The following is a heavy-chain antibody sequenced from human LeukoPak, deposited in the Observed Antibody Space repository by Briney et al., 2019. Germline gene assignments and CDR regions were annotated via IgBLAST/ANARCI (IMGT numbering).Heavy chain of an antibody. V-gene: IGHV1-2*02. J-gene: IGHJ4*02. D-gene: IGHD3-22*01. Sequence: ASVKVSCKASGYTFTAYYMHWVRQAPGQGLEWMGWINPNSGGTNYAQKFQGRVTMTRDTSISTAYMELSRLRSDDTAVYYCARVLGYYDPLEYFDYWGQGTLVTVSS. CDR1: GYTFTAYY. CDR3: ARVLGYYDPLEYFDY. CDR2: INPNSGGT.